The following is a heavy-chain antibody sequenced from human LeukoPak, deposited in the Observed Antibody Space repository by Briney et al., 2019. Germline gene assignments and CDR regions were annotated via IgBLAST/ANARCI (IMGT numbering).Heavy chain of an antibody. J-gene: IGHJ5*02. CDR3: AGQIQLWLLWCWFDP. Sequence: SETLSLTCAVYGGSFSGYYWSWIRQPPGKGLEWIGEINHSGSTYYNPSLKSRVTISVDTSKNQFSLKLSSVTAADTAVYYCAGQIQLWLLWCWFDPWGQGTLVTVSS. CDR2: INHSGST. V-gene: IGHV4-34*01. D-gene: IGHD5-18*01. CDR1: GGSFSGYY.